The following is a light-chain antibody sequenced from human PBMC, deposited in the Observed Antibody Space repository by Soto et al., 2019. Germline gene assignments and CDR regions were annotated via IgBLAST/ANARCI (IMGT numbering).Light chain of an antibody. CDR2: LGS. CDR1: QNLLHIDGYNY. CDR3: MQAVYTRT. J-gene: IGKJ1*01. Sequence: DIVGAQSPLSLSVTPGAPASISCRSSQNLLHIDGYNYLDWYLQKPGQSPQLLIFLGSYRASGVPDRFSGSGSGTDFTLRISRVEAEDVGVYYCMQAVYTRTFGPGTKVDIK. V-gene: IGKV2-28*01.